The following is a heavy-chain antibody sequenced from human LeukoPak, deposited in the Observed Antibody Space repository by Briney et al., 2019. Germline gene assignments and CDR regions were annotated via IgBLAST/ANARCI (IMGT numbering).Heavy chain of an antibody. CDR1: GFTFSNYY. J-gene: IGHJ5*02. CDR3: GRVRYGCPNWCDG. D-gene: IGHD5-18*01. Sequence: GGSLRLSCAASGFTFSNYYMNWIRQAPGKGLEWVSYISSSSSYTNYADSVKGRFTISRDNAKNSLYLQMNSLRAEDTAVYYCGRVRYGCPNWCDGWLQGTLVTVSS. V-gene: IGHV3-11*05. CDR2: ISSSSSYT.